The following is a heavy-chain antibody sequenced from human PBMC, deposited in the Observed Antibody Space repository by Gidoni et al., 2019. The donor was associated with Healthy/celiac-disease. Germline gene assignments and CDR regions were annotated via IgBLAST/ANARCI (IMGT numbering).Heavy chain of an antibody. CDR2: ISSSSSYI. Sequence: EVQLVESGGGLVKPGGSLRLSCAASGFTFSSYSMNWVRQAPGKGLEWVSSISSSSSYIYYADSVKGRFTISRDNAKNSLYLQMNSLRAEDTAVYYCARVRRAAAAHDAFDIWGQGTMVTVSS. CDR1: GFTFSSYS. J-gene: IGHJ3*02. D-gene: IGHD6-13*01. CDR3: ARVRRAAAAHDAFDI. V-gene: IGHV3-21*01.